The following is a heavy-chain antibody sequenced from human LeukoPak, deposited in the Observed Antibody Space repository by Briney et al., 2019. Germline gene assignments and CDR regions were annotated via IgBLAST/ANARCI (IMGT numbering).Heavy chain of an antibody. CDR2: ISYDDSNE. Sequence: PGGSLRLSCAASGFTFSYYAMHWVRQAPGKGLEWVAVISYDDSNEYYADSVKGRFTISRDNSKNTLYLQMNSLRAEDTAVYYCAKGPGRYYDSSGYYPGWGYYYYYYMDVWGKGTTVTVSS. CDR1: GFTFSYYA. V-gene: IGHV3-30*04. CDR3: AKGPGRYYDSSGYYPGWGYYYYYYMDV. J-gene: IGHJ6*03. D-gene: IGHD3-22*01.